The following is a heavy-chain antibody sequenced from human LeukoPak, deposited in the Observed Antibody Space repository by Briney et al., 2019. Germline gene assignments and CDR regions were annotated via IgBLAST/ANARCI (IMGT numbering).Heavy chain of an antibody. CDR1: GGSISTSSYY. V-gene: IGHV4-39*01. Sequence: PSETLSLTCTVSGGSISTSSYYWGWIRQPPGKGLEWIGSISYSGSTYYNPSLKSRVTISVDTSTNQFSLKLSSVTAADTAVYYCARHRDTAGMDVWGQGTTVTVSS. CDR3: ARHRDTAGMDV. D-gene: IGHD5-24*01. J-gene: IGHJ6*02. CDR2: ISYSGST.